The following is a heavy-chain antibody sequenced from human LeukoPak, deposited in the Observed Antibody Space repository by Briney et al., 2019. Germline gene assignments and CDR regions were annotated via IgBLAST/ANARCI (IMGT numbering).Heavy chain of an antibody. CDR2: ITDSGGST. Sequence: GGSLRLSCAASGFTFSLYAMSWVRQAPGKGLEWISIITDSGGSTHYAGSVKGRFSISRDNSKNTLYLQMNSLRAEDTAVYYCAKLPTIFGGADSFDIWGQGTLVTVSS. CDR3: AKLPTIFGGADSFDI. J-gene: IGHJ3*02. CDR1: GFTFSLYA. D-gene: IGHD3-3*01. V-gene: IGHV3-23*01.